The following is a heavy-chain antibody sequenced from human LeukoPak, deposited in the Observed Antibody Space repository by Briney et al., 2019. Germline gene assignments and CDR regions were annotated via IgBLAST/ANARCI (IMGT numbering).Heavy chain of an antibody. CDR2: IYTSGST. Sequence: SETLSLTCTVSGGSISSGSYYWSWIRQPAGKGLEWIGRIYTSGSTNYNPSLKSRVTISVDTSKNQFSLKLSSVTAADTAVYYCARDHIVVVPAATNWFDPWGQGTLVTVSS. V-gene: IGHV4-61*02. CDR1: GGSISSGSYY. CDR3: ARDHIVVVPAATNWFDP. J-gene: IGHJ5*02. D-gene: IGHD2-2*01.